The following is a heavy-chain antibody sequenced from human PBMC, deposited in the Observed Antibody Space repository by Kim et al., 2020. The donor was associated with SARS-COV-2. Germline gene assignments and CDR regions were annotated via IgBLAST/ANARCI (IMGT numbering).Heavy chain of an antibody. Sequence: TNYNPSLKSRVTISVDTSKNQFSLKLSSVTAADTAVYYCARTSIAVATDYWGQGTLVTVSS. CDR3: ARTSIAVATDY. V-gene: IGHV4-34*01. J-gene: IGHJ4*02. CDR2: T. D-gene: IGHD6-19*01.